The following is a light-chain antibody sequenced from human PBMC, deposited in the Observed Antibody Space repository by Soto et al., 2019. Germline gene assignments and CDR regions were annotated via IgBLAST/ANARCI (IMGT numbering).Light chain of an antibody. Sequence: QSVLTQPASVSGSPGQSITISCTGTSSDVGTYNLVSWYQQHPGKAPKLMIYEGSERPSRVSDRFSGSKSGNTASLTISGLQAEDEADYFCCSYAGSSVLFGGGTKVTVL. CDR2: EGS. V-gene: IGLV2-23*01. CDR1: SSDVGTYNL. J-gene: IGLJ2*01. CDR3: CSYAGSSVL.